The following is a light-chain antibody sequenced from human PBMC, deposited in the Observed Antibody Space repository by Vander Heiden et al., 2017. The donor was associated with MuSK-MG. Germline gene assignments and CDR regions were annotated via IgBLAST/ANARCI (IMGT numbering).Light chain of an antibody. CDR2: QDS. J-gene: IGLJ2*01. V-gene: IGLV3-1*01. CDR1: KLGDKY. CDR3: QAWDSSTSVV. Sequence: SYELTQPPSVSVSPRQTASITCSGDKLGDKYACWYQQKPGQSPVLVIYQDSKRPSGIPERFSGSNSGNTATLTISGTQAMDEADYYCQAWDSSTSVVFGGGTKLTVL.